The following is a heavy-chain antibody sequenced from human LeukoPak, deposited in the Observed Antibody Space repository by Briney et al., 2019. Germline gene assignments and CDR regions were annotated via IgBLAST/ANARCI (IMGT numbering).Heavy chain of an antibody. V-gene: IGHV3-23*01. CDR2: ISSTGGST. D-gene: IGHD3-22*01. J-gene: IGHJ4*02. Sequence: GGSLRLSCAASGFTFNNYVMNWVRQAPGKGLEWVSVISSTGGSTYYAGSVKGRFTISRDNSKNTLYLQMSSLRAEDTAVYYCAKDLGDSSGYNPSHYWGQGTLVTVSS. CDR3: AKDLGDSSGYNPSHY. CDR1: GFTFNNYV.